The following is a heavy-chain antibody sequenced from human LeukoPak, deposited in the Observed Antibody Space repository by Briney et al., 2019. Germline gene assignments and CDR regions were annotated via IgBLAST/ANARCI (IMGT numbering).Heavy chain of an antibody. Sequence: PGGSLRLSCTASGFTFGEDAMSWFRQAPGKGLEWLGFIRTKTNGATAEYAASVKGRFSISRDDSKSIANLQMNSLKTEDTSVYYCARLIVVVVAASSYFASWGQGTRVTVSS. V-gene: IGHV3-49*03. CDR3: ARLIVVVVAASSYFAS. J-gene: IGHJ4*02. D-gene: IGHD2-15*01. CDR1: GFTFGEDA. CDR2: IRTKTNGATA.